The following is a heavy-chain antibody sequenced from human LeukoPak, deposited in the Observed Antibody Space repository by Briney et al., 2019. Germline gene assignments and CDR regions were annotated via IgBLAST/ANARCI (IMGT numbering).Heavy chain of an antibody. CDR1: GYSFTSYW. Sequence: GESLKISCKGPGYSFTSYWISWVRQMPGKGLEWMGRIDPSDSYTNYSPSFQGHVTISADKSISTAYLQWSSLKASDTAMYYCARGSNPLMATTPFSDWFDPWGQGTLVTVSS. V-gene: IGHV5-10-1*01. D-gene: IGHD2/OR15-2a*01. J-gene: IGHJ5*02. CDR3: ARGSNPLMATTPFSDWFDP. CDR2: IDPSDSYT.